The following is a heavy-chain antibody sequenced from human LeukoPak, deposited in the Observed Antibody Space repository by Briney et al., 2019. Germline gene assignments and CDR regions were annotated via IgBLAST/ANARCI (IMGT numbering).Heavy chain of an antibody. CDR2: IIPIFGTA. V-gene: IGHV1-69*13. CDR3: ARRFGPADTPLGWFDP. CDR1: GGTLSSYA. D-gene: IGHD2-2*01. J-gene: IGHJ5*02. Sequence: ASVKVSCKASGGTLSSYAISWVRQAPGQGLEWMGGIIPIFGTANYAQKFQGRVTITADESTSTAYMELSSLRSEDTAVYYCARRFGPADTPLGWFDPWGQGPLVTVSS.